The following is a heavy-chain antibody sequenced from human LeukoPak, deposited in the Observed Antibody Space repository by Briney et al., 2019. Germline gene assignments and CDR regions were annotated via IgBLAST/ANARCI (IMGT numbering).Heavy chain of an antibody. J-gene: IGHJ5*02. Sequence: GGSLRLSCAATGFTFSSYEMHWVRQAPGKGLEWISYISGSGTAIHYADSVKGRFTISRDNAKNSLYLQMNSLRAEDTAVYYCARDWSGWSFDPWGQGTLVTVSS. V-gene: IGHV3-48*03. CDR3: ARDWSGWSFDP. D-gene: IGHD6-19*01. CDR1: GFTFSSYE. CDR2: ISGSGTAI.